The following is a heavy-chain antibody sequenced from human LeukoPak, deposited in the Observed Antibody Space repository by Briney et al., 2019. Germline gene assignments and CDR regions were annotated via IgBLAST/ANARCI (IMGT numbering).Heavy chain of an antibody. D-gene: IGHD6-13*01. CDR3: DREGGYSPYYLDY. CDR2: INPNSGGT. CDR1: GYTFSGYY. V-gene: IGHV1-2*02. Sequence: GPVKVSCKASGYTFSGYYMHWGRQAAGQGLEWMGWINPNSGGTNFAQKLGGRVIMTRDTSISTAYMELSRLRSDDTAVYYCDREGGYSPYYLDYWGQGTLVTVSS. J-gene: IGHJ4*02.